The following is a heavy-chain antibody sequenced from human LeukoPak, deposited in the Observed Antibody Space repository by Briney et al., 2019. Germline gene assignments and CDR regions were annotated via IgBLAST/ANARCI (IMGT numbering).Heavy chain of an antibody. J-gene: IGHJ4*02. CDR2: IYYSGST. D-gene: IGHD2-15*01. V-gene: IGHV4-59*08. CDR1: GGSICSYT. CDR3: ARRSGAATGCVY. Sequence: SETLSLTCTASGGSICSYTWSCIRQPPGKGLEWIGYIYYSGSTNYNPSLKSRVTISVDTSKNQFSLKLSSVTAADTAVYYCARRSGAATGCVYWGGGTLVSVSS.